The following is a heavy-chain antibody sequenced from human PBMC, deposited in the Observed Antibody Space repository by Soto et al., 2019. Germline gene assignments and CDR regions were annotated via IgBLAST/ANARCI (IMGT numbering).Heavy chain of an antibody. CDR1: GFTFSSYD. D-gene: IGHD1-26*01. V-gene: IGHV3-13*01. CDR2: IGTAGDT. Sequence: GGSLRLSCAASGFTFSSYDMHWVRQATGKGLEWVSAIGTAGDTYYPGSVKGRFTISRENAKNSLYLQMNSLRAGDTAVYYCARTLPRETRYYYMDVWGKGTTVTVS. J-gene: IGHJ6*03. CDR3: ARTLPRETRYYYMDV.